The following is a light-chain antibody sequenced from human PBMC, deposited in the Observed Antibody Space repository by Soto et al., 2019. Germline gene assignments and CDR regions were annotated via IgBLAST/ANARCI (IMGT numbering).Light chain of an antibody. Sequence: EIVLTQSPGTLSLSPGERATLSCRASQSVSSTYLAWYQQKPGQAPRLLIYGASTRATGIPDRLSGIGSGTDATLTISRLEPEDFAVYYCQHYYGSPPFTFGPGTRVDIK. J-gene: IGKJ3*01. CDR1: QSVSSTY. CDR3: QHYYGSPPFT. V-gene: IGKV3-20*01. CDR2: GAS.